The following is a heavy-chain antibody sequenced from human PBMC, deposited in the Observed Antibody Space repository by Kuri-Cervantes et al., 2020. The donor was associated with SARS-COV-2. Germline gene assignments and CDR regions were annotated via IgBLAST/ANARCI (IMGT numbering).Heavy chain of an antibody. V-gene: IGHV3-23*01. J-gene: IGHJ4*02. Sequence: GESLKISCAASGFTFGSYVMNWVRQAPGKGLEWVSTISVSGGSTYYADSVKGRFTISRDSSENTLYLQMNGLRAEDTAVYYCARAYCGGDCEFDYWGQGTLVTVSS. CDR3: ARAYCGGDCEFDY. CDR2: ISVSGGST. CDR1: GFTFGSYV. D-gene: IGHD2-21*02.